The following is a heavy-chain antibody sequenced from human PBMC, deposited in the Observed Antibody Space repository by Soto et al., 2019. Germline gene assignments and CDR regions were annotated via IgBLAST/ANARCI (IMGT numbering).Heavy chain of an antibody. CDR1: GFTFSSYW. D-gene: IGHD6-13*01. J-gene: IGHJ6*02. V-gene: IGHV3-74*01. Sequence: LRLSCAASGFTFSSYWMHWVRQAPGKGLVWVSRINSDGSSTSYADSVKGRFTISRDNAKNTLYLQMNSLRAEDTAVYYCARDHRSIAAAGTRIYYYYGMDVWGQGTTVTVSS. CDR3: ARDHRSIAAAGTRIYYYYGMDV. CDR2: INSDGSST.